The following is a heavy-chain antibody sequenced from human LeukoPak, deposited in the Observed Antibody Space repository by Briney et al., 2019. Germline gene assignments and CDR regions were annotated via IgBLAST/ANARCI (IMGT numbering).Heavy chain of an antibody. D-gene: IGHD3-22*01. CDR2: TYYRSKWNN. Sequence: SQTLSLTCAISGDSVSSNSAAWNWIRQSPSRGLEWLGRTYYRSKWNNDYAVSVKSRITINPDTAKNQFSLQLKSVTPEDTAVYYCARSPEAYGSCGCDYWGQGALVTVSS. CDR3: ARSPEAYGSCGCDY. J-gene: IGHJ4*02. CDR1: GDSVSSNSAA. V-gene: IGHV6-1*01.